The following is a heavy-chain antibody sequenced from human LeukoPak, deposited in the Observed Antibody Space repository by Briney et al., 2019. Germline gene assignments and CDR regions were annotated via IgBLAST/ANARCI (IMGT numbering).Heavy chain of an antibody. CDR3: ARRYCSSTSCPTSFDY. Sequence: SETLSLTCAVYGGSFSGYYWSWIRQPPGKGLEWIGEINHSGSTNYNPSLKSRVTISVDTSKNQFSLKLSSVTAADTAVYYCARRYCSSTSCPTSFDYWGQGTLVTVSS. J-gene: IGHJ4*02. V-gene: IGHV4-34*01. D-gene: IGHD2-2*01. CDR2: INHSGST. CDR1: GGSFSGYY.